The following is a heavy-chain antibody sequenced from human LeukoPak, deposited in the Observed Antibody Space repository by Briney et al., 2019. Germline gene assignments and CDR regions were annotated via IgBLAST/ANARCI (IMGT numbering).Heavy chain of an antibody. CDR3: AREGLRSFKWFDP. CDR2: IIPIFGIA. Sequence: SVKVSGTASGGTFSSYAISWVRQAPGQGLEWMGRIIPIFGIANYAQKFQGRVTITADKSTSTAYMELSSLRSEDTAVYYCAREGLRSFKWFDPWGQGTLVTVSS. D-gene: IGHD4-17*01. J-gene: IGHJ5*02. V-gene: IGHV1-69*04. CDR1: GGTFSSYA.